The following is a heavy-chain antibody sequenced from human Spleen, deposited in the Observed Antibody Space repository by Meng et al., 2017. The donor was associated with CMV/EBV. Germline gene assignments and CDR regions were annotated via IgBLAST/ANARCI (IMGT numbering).Heavy chain of an antibody. J-gene: IGHJ5*02. CDR1: IRSRSYY. CDR3: AREVTYSSSSRGKNWFDP. Sequence: IRSRSYYWGWIRQPPGKGLEWIGSIYYSGSTYYNPSLKSRVTISVDTSKNQFSLKLSSVTAADTAVYYCAREVTYSSSSRGKNWFDPWGQGTLVTVSS. D-gene: IGHD6-6*01. CDR2: IYYSGST. V-gene: IGHV4-39*07.